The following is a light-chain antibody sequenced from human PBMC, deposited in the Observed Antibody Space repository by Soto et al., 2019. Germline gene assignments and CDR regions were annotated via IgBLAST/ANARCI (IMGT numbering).Light chain of an antibody. V-gene: IGKV3-15*01. CDR3: QQYNNWPPWT. J-gene: IGKJ1*01. Sequence: EIVMTQSPATLSVSPGERATLSCRASQSVRSNLAWYQQKPGQAPRLLIYGASSRAAGSPAGFSGSGSGTEFTLTISRLQSEDFAIYYCQQYNNWPPWTFGQGTKVDI. CDR2: GAS. CDR1: QSVRSN.